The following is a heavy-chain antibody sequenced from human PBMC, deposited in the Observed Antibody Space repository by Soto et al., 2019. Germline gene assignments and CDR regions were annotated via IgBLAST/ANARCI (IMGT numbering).Heavy chain of an antibody. D-gene: IGHD4-4*01. CDR1: GFTFSSYG. Sequence: PGGSLRLSCAASGFTFSSYGMHWVRQAPGKGLEWVAVIWYDGSNKYYADSVKGRFTISRDNAKKTLYLQMNSLRAEDTAVYYCARDLHSQYLLDYWGQGTLVTVSS. CDR2: IWYDGSNK. J-gene: IGHJ4*02. V-gene: IGHV3-33*01. CDR3: ARDLHSQYLLDY.